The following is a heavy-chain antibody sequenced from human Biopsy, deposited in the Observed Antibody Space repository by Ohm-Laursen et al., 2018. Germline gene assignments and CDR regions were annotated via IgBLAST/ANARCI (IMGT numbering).Heavy chain of an antibody. Sequence: SETLSLICTVSRDSISNYYWTWIRQSPGKGLEWIGYIYYTGSTNYNPSVKSRVTISVGTSKNQFSLKLNSVTAADTAVYFCARDSRGGHLNTTLITGKNLDSWGQGILVTVSS. CDR2: IYYTGST. V-gene: IGHV4-59*01. CDR3: ARDSRGGHLNTTLITGKNLDS. D-gene: IGHD3-16*01. CDR1: RDSISNYY. J-gene: IGHJ4*02.